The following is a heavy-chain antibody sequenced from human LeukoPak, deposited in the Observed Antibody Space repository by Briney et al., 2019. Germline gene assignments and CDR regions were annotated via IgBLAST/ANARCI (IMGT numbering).Heavy chain of an antibody. V-gene: IGHV3-53*01. CDR1: GFTVSSNS. CDR2: IYSGTT. D-gene: IGHD1-14*01. CDR3: ARLGYNRNVLTDF. J-gene: IGHJ4*02. Sequence: GGSLRLSCTVSGFTVSSNSMSWVRQAPGKGLEWVSFIYSGTTHYSDSVKGRFTISRDNSKNTLYLQMNSLRAEDTAVYYCARLGYNRNVLTDFWGQGTLVTVSS.